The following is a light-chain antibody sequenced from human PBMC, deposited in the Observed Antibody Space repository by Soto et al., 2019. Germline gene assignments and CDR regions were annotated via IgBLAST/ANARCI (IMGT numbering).Light chain of an antibody. CDR3: QQSYSTPSIT. CDR2: AAS. V-gene: IGKV1-39*01. J-gene: IGKJ5*01. CDR1: QNISNY. Sequence: DIQMTQSPSSRSSSVGDGVTITCRASQNISNYLNWYQHRPGKAPNLLIYAASNLQSGVPSKFSASGSGKDFALTISSLQPEDFATYYCQQSYSTPSITFGQGTRL.